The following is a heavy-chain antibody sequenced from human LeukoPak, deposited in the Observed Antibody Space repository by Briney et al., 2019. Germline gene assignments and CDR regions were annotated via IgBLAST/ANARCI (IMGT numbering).Heavy chain of an antibody. D-gene: IGHD4/OR15-4a*01. J-gene: IGHJ4*02. CDR3: AKDKDYGWDY. CDR2: ISDDGRDK. V-gene: IGHV3-30*02. CDR1: GFTSRSYG. Sequence: PGGSLRLXCAASGFTSRSYGIPWVRQAPGKGLEWVTYISDDGRDKWYADSVKGRLTISRDNSKNTLSLQMNSLRPEDTAVYYCAKDKDYGWDYWGQGTLVTVSS.